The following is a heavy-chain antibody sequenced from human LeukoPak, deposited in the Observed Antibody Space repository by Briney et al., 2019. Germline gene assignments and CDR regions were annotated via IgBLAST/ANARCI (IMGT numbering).Heavy chain of an antibody. CDR3: ARGRGLWFGELSPPLFY. CDR2: ISSNGGST. Sequence: GGSLRLSCAASGFTFSSYAMHWVRQAPGKGLEYVSAISSNGGSTYYANSVKGRFTISRDNSKNTLYLQMGSLRAEDMAVYYCARGRGLWFGELSPPLFYWGQGTLVTVSS. V-gene: IGHV3-64*01. J-gene: IGHJ4*02. CDR1: GFTFSSYA. D-gene: IGHD3-10*01.